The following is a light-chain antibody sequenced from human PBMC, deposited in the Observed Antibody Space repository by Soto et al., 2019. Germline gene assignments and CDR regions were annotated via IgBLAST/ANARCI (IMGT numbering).Light chain of an antibody. J-gene: IGKJ1*01. V-gene: IGKV1-5*01. CDR2: DAS. CDR3: QHYRSYPWT. CDR1: QSVGGW. Sequence: DIQMTQSPSTLSASVGDRVTITCRASQSVGGWLAWYQQKSGKAPKLLVYDASNLESGVPSRFSGSGSGTEFTLTISSLQPADFVTYYCQHYRSYPWTFGQGTKVDIK.